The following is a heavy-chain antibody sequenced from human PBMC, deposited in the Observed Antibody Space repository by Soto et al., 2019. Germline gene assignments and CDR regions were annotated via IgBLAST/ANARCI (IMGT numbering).Heavy chain of an antibody. J-gene: IGHJ4*02. V-gene: IGHV3-23*01. Sequence: LRLSCAASGFTXSSYAMNWVRQAPGKGLEWVSVISGSGDSTYYADSVKGRFTISRDNSKNTLYLQMNSLRTEDTAVYYCARRGPGTYFDYWGQGTLVTVSS. CDR1: GFTXSSYA. CDR3: ARRGPGTYFDY. D-gene: IGHD6-13*01. CDR2: ISGSGDST.